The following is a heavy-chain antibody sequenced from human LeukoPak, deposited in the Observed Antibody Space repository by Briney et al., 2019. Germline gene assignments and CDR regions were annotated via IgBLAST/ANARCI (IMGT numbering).Heavy chain of an antibody. V-gene: IGHV1-2*02. J-gene: IGHJ4*02. CDR2: INPNSGGT. Sequence: ASVKVSCKASGYTFTGYYTHWVRQAPGQGLEWMGWINPNSGGTNYAQKFQGRVTMTRDTSISTAYMELSRLRSDDTAVYYCARDDTYYDFWSGLDYWGQGTLVTVSS. CDR3: ARDDTYYDFWSGLDY. D-gene: IGHD3-3*01. CDR1: GYTFTGYY.